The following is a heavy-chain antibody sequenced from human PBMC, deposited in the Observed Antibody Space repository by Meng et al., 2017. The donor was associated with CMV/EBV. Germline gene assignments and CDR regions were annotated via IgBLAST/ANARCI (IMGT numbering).Heavy chain of an antibody. Sequence: GSLRLSCTVSGYSISSGYYCGWIRQPPGKGLEWIGSIYHSGSTYYNPSLKSRVTISVDTSKNQFSLKLSSVTAADTAVYYCARVSSGWDEYYYYYGMDVWGQGTTVTVSS. CDR3: ARVSSGWDEYYYYYGMDV. CDR1: GYSISSGYY. V-gene: IGHV4-38-2*02. D-gene: IGHD6-19*01. CDR2: IYHSGST. J-gene: IGHJ6*02.